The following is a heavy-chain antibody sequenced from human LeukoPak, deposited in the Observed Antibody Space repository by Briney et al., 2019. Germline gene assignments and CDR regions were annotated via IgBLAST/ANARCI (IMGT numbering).Heavy chain of an antibody. CDR1: GYTLTELS. CDR2: VDPEDGET. Sequence: ASVKVSCKVSGYTLTELSMHWVRQAPGKGLEWMGGVDPEDGETIYAQKFQGRVTMTEDTSTDTAYMELSSLRSADTAVYYCATGLIMVRGVIIRGYYYYGMDVWGTGTTVTVSS. CDR3: ATGLIMVRGVIIRGYYYYGMDV. V-gene: IGHV1-24*01. D-gene: IGHD3-10*01. J-gene: IGHJ6*04.